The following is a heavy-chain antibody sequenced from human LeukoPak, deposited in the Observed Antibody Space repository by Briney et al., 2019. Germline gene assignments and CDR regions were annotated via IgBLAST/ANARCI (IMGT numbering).Heavy chain of an antibody. CDR3: ARDLRGIDTFDY. D-gene: IGHD5-12*01. CDR2: IIPIFGTA. J-gene: IGHJ4*02. CDR1: GGTFSSYA. Sequence: SVKVSCKASGGTFSSYAISWVRQAPGQGFEWMGGIIPIFGTANYAQKFQGRVTITADESTSTAYMELSSLRSEDTAVYYCARDLRGIDTFDYWGQGTLVTVSS. V-gene: IGHV1-69*13.